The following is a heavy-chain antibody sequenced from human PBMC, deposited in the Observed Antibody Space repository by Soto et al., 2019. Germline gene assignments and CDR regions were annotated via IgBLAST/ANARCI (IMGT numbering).Heavy chain of an antibody. CDR2: IWYDGSNK. CDR3: ARVRGVTTQEPFDY. J-gene: IGHJ4*02. D-gene: IGHD3-10*01. V-gene: IGHV3-33*01. Sequence: ESVGGVVQPGRSLRLSCAASGFTFSSYGMHWVRQAPGKGLEWVAVIWYDGSNKYYADSVKGRFTISRDNSKNTLYLQMNSLRAEDTAVYYCARVRGVTTQEPFDYWGQGTLVTVSS. CDR1: GFTFSSYG.